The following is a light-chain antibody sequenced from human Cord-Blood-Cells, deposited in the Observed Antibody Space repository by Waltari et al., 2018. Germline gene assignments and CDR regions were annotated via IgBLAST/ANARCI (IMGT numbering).Light chain of an antibody. V-gene: IGKV1-39*01. CDR2: AAS. J-gene: IGKJ3*01. Sequence: DIQMTQSPSSLSASVGERVTITCRASQSISSYLNWYQQKPGKAPKLLIYAASSLQSGVPSRFSGSGSWTDFTLTISSLQPEDFATYYCQQSYSTPLFTFGPGTKVDIK. CDR1: QSISSY. CDR3: QQSYSTPLFT.